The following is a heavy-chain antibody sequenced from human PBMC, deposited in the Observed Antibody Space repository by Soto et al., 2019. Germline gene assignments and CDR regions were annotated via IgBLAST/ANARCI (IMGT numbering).Heavy chain of an antibody. J-gene: IGHJ4*02. V-gene: IGHV3-15*01. CDR3: TTDGGIGPRTWFDC. Sequence: EVQLVESGGGLVKPGGSLRLSCAASGFTFTNAWMSWVRQAPGKGLEWVGRIKSKTDGSATDYAAPVKGRFTMLRDDSNNTRYLQMNSLKIEDTADYYCTTDGGIGPRTWFDCWGQGTLVTVSS. D-gene: IGHD6-6*01. CDR2: IKSKTDGSAT. CDR1: GFTFTNAW.